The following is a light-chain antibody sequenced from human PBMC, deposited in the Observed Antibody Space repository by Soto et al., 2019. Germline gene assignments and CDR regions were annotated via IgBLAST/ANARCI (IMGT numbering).Light chain of an antibody. J-gene: IGKJ1*01. CDR3: QQYGSSPRT. Sequence: EIVLTQSPGTLSLSPGERATLSCTASQSVSGNYLAWFQQKPGQAPRLLIYGASSRAAGIPDRFSGSGSGTDFSLTISRLEPEDFVVYYCQQYGSSPRTFGQGTKVEIK. CDR2: GAS. CDR1: QSVSGNY. V-gene: IGKV3-20*01.